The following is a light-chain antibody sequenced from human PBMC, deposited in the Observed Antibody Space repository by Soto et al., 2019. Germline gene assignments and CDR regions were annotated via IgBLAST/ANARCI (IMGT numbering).Light chain of an antibody. CDR1: QSVNSGY. V-gene: IGKV3-15*01. CDR3: RQYHSWPRT. Sequence: EIVLTQSPGTLSLSPGERATLSCRASQSVNSGYLVWYQQKPGQAPRLLIYGASTRATGIPARFSGSGSETEFTLTISSLQSEDFAIYYCRQYHSWPRTFGQGTKVDI. CDR2: GAS. J-gene: IGKJ1*01.